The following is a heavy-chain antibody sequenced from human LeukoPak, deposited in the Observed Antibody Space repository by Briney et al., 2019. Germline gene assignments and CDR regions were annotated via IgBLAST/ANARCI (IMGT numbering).Heavy chain of an antibody. CDR1: GYIFTGQF. J-gene: IGHJ4*02. CDR2: YNPNSGDT. V-gene: IGHV1-2*02. Sequence: ASVKVSCKASGYIFTGQFIHWVRQAPGQGLEWMAMYNPNSGDTTFSQRFQDRVTMTRDTSVNTAFMELSRLTSDDTAVYHCARGGPRGNGFDYWGQGTLVSVSS. CDR3: ARGGPRGNGFDY. D-gene: IGHD6-25*01.